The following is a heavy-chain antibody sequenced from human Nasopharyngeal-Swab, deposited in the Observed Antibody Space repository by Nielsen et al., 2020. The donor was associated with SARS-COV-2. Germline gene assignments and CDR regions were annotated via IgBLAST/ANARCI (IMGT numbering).Heavy chain of an antibody. Sequence: ASVKVSCKVSGYTLTELSMHWARQAPGKGLEWMGGFDPEDGETIYAQKFQGRVTMTEDTSTDTAYMELSSLRSEDTAVYYCATDLRQWLPTGADAFDIWGQGTMVTVSS. CDR1: GYTLTELS. CDR3: ATDLRQWLPTGADAFDI. CDR2: FDPEDGET. V-gene: IGHV1-24*01. J-gene: IGHJ3*02. D-gene: IGHD6-19*01.